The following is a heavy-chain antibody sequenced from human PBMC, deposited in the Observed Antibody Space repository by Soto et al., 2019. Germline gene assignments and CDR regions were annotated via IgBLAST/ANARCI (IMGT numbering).Heavy chain of an antibody. CDR3: VIDEVRNGVGF. V-gene: IGHV3-7*01. J-gene: IGHJ6*02. CDR1: GFTFNSYW. CDR2: IKGDGSEK. Sequence: GSLRLSCVAYGFTFNSYWMSWVRQAPGRGLEWVANIKGDGSEKRYVDSVKGRLTISRDNAKNSVYLQMNSLRVEDTALYYCVIDEVRNGVGFWCQGTTGTVSS.